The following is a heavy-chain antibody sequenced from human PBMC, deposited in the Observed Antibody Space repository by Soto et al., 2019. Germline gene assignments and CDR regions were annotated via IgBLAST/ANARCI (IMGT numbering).Heavy chain of an antibody. CDR1: GGSLSSGDYY. V-gene: IGHV4-61*08. J-gene: IGHJ5*02. CDR3: ARYGSGSSVWFDP. Sequence: TSETLSLTCPVSGGSLSSGDYYWSWIRQPPGKGLEWIGYIYYSGSTNYNPSLKSRVTISVGTSKNQFSLKLSSVTAADTAVYYCARYGSGSSVWFDPWGQGTLVTVSS. CDR2: IYYSGST. D-gene: IGHD3-10*01.